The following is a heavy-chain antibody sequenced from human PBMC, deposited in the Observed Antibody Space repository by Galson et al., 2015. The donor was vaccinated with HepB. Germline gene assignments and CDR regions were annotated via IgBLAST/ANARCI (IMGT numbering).Heavy chain of an antibody. J-gene: IGHJ4*02. CDR3: ARDFVLGDPNFDY. D-gene: IGHD3-16*01. V-gene: IGHV3-21*01. CDR1: GFTFSSYN. CDR2: ISDTSNYI. Sequence: SLRLSCAASGFTFSSYNMNWVRQAPGKGLEWVSSISDTSNYIYYADSVKGRFTISRDNAKNSLYLHMNSLRAEDTAVYFCARDFVLGDPNFDYWGQGTLVTVSS.